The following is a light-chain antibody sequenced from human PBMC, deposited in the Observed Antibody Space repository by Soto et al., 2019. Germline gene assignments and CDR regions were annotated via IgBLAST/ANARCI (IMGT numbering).Light chain of an antibody. CDR3: QQYGTSAGT. V-gene: IGKV3-20*01. CDR1: QSVSSSH. J-gene: IGKJ1*01. Sequence: EIVLTQSPGTLSLSPGERATLSCRASQSVSSSHLAWYQQNPGQAPRLLIYGATSRATGIPDRFSGSGSGTDFTLTISRLEPEDFAVYYCQQYGTSAGTFGQGTKVEIE. CDR2: GAT.